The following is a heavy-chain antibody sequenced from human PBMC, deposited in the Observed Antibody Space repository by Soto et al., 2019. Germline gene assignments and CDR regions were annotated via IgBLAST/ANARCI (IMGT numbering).Heavy chain of an antibody. CDR3: ARYIAMAGPDAFEF. CDR1: GFTYSSYA. CDR2: SSGSGGKT. D-gene: IGHD6-19*01. V-gene: IGHV3-23*01. J-gene: IGHJ3*01. Sequence: GRSRRLSCVAYGFTYSSYAMSWVRQATGTWLEWVSASSGSGGKTYYADSGKGRYSISRDNAKNSLDVKSNSVRADDTAVYYCARYIAMAGPDAFEFWGQGTMVTVSS.